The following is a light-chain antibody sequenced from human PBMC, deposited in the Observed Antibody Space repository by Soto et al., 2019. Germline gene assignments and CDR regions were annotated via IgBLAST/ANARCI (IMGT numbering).Light chain of an antibody. CDR3: VTWDTSLRTWV. CDR2: NNN. Sequence: QSVLTQPPSVSAAPGQKVTISCSGSRSNIGNNYVAWYQQFPGTVPKLLIYNNNGRPSGTPDRFSGSASGTSATLTITGLQTGDEADSFCVTWDTSLRTWVIGGGTKLTVL. J-gene: IGLJ3*02. V-gene: IGLV1-51*01. CDR1: RSNIGNNY.